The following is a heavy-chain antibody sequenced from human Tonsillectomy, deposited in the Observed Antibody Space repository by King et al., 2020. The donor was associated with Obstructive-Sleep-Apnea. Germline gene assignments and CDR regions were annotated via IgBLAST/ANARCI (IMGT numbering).Heavy chain of an antibody. J-gene: IGHJ4*02. D-gene: IGHD5-12*01. Sequence: GQLVQSGAEVKKPGASVKVSCKSSGYTFTGYYMHWVRQAPGQGLEWMGWINPDSGGTDYAQKFQGRVTMTRDTSISTAYMELSRLRSDDTALYYCARNSGYDFFSDYWGQGTLVTVSS. CDR2: INPDSGGT. CDR3: ARNSGYDFFSDY. V-gene: IGHV1-2*02. CDR1: GYTFTGYY.